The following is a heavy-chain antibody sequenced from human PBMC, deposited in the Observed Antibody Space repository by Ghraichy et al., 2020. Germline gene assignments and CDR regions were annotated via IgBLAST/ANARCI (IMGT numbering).Heavy chain of an antibody. D-gene: IGHD1-26*01. CDR3: ARDVGGGYRNGMDV. Sequence: GGSLRLSCAASGFTFDDYAMHWVRQAPGKGLEWVSGISWNSGSIGYADSVKGRFTISRDNAKNSLYLQMNSLRAEDTALYYCARDVGGGYRNGMDVWGQGTTVTVSS. V-gene: IGHV3-9*01. J-gene: IGHJ6*02. CDR1: GFTFDDYA. CDR2: ISWNSGSI.